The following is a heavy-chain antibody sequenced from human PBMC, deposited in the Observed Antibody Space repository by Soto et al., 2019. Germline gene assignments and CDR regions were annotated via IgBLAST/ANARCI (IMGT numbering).Heavy chain of an antibody. CDR2: IYHTGTT. Sequence: QLHLQESGSGLVKPSQTLSLTCTVSGGSINSGGYSWTWIRQPPGKGLEWIGFIYHTGTTYYNPSLNSRVTLPVDRSKNHFSLKLNSVTAADTAVYYCARGVNYYDSSGSSGFDPWGQGALVTVSS. CDR1: GGSINSGGYS. J-gene: IGHJ5*02. V-gene: IGHV4-30-2*01. D-gene: IGHD3-22*01. CDR3: ARGVNYYDSSGSSGFDP.